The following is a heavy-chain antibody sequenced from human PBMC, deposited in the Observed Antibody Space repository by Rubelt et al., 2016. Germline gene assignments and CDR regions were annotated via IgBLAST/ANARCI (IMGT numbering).Heavy chain of an antibody. CDR2: IIPLLGIA. Sequence: QVQLVQSGAEVKKPGSSVKVSCKASGGTFSSYAISWVRQAPGQGLEWMGRIIPLLGIANYSPKFQGRVPITADKSTSPGYSERSSLGSEDTAVYYCARVSGANDIWTGYAAFDYWGQGTLVTVSS. CDR3: ARVSGANDIWTGYAAFDY. J-gene: IGHJ4*02. CDR1: GGTFSSYA. D-gene: IGHD3-9*01. V-gene: IGHV1-69*04.